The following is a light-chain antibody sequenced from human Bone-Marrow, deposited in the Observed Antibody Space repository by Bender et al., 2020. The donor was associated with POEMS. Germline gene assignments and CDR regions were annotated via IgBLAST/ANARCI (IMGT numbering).Light chain of an antibody. CDR3: QSYDNSLGGWV. Sequence: QSALTQPASVSGSPGQSITISCTGTSSDVGYSKYVSWYQQHPGKAPKLLIYGYNNRPSGVPDRFSGSKSGTSASLAITGLQAEDEGDYYCQSYDNSLGGWVFGGGTKLTVL. CDR2: GYN. V-gene: IGLV2-14*01. CDR1: SSDVGYSKY. J-gene: IGLJ3*02.